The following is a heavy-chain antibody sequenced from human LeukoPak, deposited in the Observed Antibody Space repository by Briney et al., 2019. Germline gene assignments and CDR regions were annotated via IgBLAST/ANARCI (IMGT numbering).Heavy chain of an antibody. J-gene: IGHJ6*03. CDR3: ARDGDYDFWSGYFPTSFHYYYYYMDV. V-gene: IGHV1-2*02. Sequence: ASVKVSCKASGYIFTSYFMHWVQQAPGQGLEWMGWINPNSGGTNYAQKFQGRVTMTRDTSISTAYMELSRLRSDDTAVYYCARDGDYDFWSGYFPTSFHYYYYYMDVWGKGTTVTVSS. CDR1: GYIFTSYF. CDR2: INPNSGGT. D-gene: IGHD3-3*01.